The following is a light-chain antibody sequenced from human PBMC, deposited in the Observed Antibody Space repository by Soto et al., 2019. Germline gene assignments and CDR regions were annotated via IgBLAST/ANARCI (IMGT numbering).Light chain of an antibody. V-gene: IGLV2-14*01. CDR2: EVS. Sequence: QSLLTQPASVSGSPGQSITIACNGTRSDVGGYNYVSWYQQHPGKAPKLMIYEVSNRPSGVSNRFSGSKSGNTASLTISGLQAEDEADYYCSSYTSSSNYVFGTGTKVTVL. CDR1: RSDVGGYNY. CDR3: SSYTSSSNYV. J-gene: IGLJ1*01.